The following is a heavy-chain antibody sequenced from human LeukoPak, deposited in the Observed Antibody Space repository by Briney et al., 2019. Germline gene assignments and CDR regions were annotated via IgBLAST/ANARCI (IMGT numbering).Heavy chain of an antibody. Sequence: ASVKVSCKASGYTFTSYGISWVRQAPGQGLEWMGWISAYNGNTNYAQKLQGRVTMTTDTSTSTAYMELRGLRSDDTAVYYCARDRERWLQFRSFDYWGQGTLVTVSS. V-gene: IGHV1-18*01. J-gene: IGHJ4*02. CDR2: ISAYNGNT. CDR1: GYTFTSYG. CDR3: ARDRERWLQFRSFDY. D-gene: IGHD5-24*01.